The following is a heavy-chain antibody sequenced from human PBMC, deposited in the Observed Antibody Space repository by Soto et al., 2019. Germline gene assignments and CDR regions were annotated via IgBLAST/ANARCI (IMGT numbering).Heavy chain of an antibody. CDR2: ISSISSYI. Sequence: GGSLRLSCAASGFTFSGYSMSWVRQAPGKGLEWVSSISSISSYIYQADSVKGRFSISRDNAKNSLYLQMNSLRAEDTAVYYCARAVAVFGVEWGYGTYVWGKGTXV. V-gene: IGHV3-21*01. CDR1: GFTFSGYS. D-gene: IGHD3-3*01. J-gene: IGHJ6*04. CDR3: ARAVAVFGVEWGYGTYV.